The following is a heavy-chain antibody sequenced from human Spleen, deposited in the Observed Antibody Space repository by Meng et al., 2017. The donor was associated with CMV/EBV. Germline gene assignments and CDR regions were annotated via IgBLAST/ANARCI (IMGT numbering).Heavy chain of an antibody. J-gene: IGHJ6*02. D-gene: IGHD3-16*01. CDR2: ISGRSSNI. CDR1: GFIFTTYT. CDR3: ARDTHLGPISMDV. Sequence: GGSLRLSXXASGFIFTTYTMHWVRQXPGKGLXXVSSISGRSSNIFYADSVKGRFTISRDNAGNSLXLXMNSLXXEDTAVYYCARDTHLGPISMDVWGQGTMVTVSS. V-gene: IGHV3-21*01.